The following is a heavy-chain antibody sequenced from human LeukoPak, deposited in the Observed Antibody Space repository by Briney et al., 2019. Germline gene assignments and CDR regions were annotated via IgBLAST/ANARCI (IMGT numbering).Heavy chain of an antibody. CDR1: GFSFRDFW. CDR2: INQGGSVK. J-gene: IGHJ4*02. CDR3: ARFGYSGWNLEY. D-gene: IGHD5-12*01. V-gene: IGHV3-7*01. Sequence: PGGSLRLSCAAYGFSFRDFWMTWVRQATGKGLDWVANINQGGSVKYYVDSVKGRFTISRDDAKSSLYVQMNSLRDEDTAVYYCARFGYSGWNLEYWGQGTLVTVSS.